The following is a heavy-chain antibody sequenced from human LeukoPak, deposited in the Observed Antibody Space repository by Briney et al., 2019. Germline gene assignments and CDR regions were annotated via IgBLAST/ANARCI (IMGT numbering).Heavy chain of an antibody. Sequence: SETPSLTCAVYGGSFSPYYWSWIRQPPGKGLEWIGEINHSGSTNYNPSLKSRVTISVDTSKNQFSLKLSSVTAADTAVYYCAAGQGCSGGSCRRYYYYYYMDVWGKGTTVTVSS. D-gene: IGHD2-15*01. CDR2: INHSGST. CDR1: GGSFSPYY. J-gene: IGHJ6*03. V-gene: IGHV4-34*01. CDR3: AAGQGCSGGSCRRYYYYYYMDV.